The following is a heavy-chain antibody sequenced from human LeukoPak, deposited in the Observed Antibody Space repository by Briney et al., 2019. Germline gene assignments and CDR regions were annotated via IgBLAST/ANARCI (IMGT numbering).Heavy chain of an antibody. CDR2: ISGSGGST. V-gene: IGHV3-23*01. J-gene: IGHJ5*02. CDR3: AKVQTYYYGSGALNWFDP. Sequence: PGGSLRLSCAASGFTFSSYAMSWVRQAPGKGLEWVSAISGSGGSTCYADSVKGRFTISRDNSKNTLYLQMNSLRAEDTAVYYCAKVQTYYYGSGALNWFDPWGQGTLVTVSS. D-gene: IGHD3-10*01. CDR1: GFTFSSYA.